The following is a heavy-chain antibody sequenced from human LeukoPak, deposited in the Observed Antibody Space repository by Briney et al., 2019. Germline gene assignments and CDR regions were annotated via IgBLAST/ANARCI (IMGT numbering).Heavy chain of an antibody. CDR1: GGSISSSGSY. V-gene: IGHV4-39*07. J-gene: IGHJ5*02. CDR3: ARVMAARREDLNWFDP. Sequence: SETLSLTCTVSGGSISSSGSYWGWIRQPPGKGLEWMGSIYYSGNTYNPSLKSRVTISVDTSKNQFSLNLTSVNAADTAVYYCARVMAARREDLNWFDPWGQGTLVTVSS. D-gene: IGHD6-6*01. CDR2: IYYSGNT.